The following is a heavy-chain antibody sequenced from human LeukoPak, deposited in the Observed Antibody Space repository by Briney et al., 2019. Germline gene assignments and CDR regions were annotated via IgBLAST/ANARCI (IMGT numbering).Heavy chain of an antibody. J-gene: IGHJ3*02. Sequence: ASVKVSFKASGYTFTTYAMNWVRQAPGQGLEWMGWINTNTGNPTYAQGFTGRFVFSLDTSVSTAYLQISSLKAEDTAVYYCARDMGSLKIQTPPDAFDIWGQGTMVTVSS. D-gene: IGHD5-18*01. V-gene: IGHV7-4-1*02. CDR2: INTNTGNP. CDR1: GYTFTTYA. CDR3: ARDMGSLKIQTPPDAFDI.